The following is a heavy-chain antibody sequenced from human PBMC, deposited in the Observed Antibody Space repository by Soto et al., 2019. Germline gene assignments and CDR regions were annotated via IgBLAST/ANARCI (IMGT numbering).Heavy chain of an antibody. CDR3: AGVSYSSSDYYYYGMDV. V-gene: IGHV1-69*13. J-gene: IGHJ6*02. CDR1: RGTFSSYA. CDR2: IIPIFGTA. Sequence: SVKVSCKASRGTFSSYAISWVRQAPGQGLEWMGGIIPIFGTANYAQKFQGRVTITADESTSTAYMELSSLRSEDTAVYYCAGVSYSSSDYYYYGMDVWGQGTTVTVSS. D-gene: IGHD6-6*01.